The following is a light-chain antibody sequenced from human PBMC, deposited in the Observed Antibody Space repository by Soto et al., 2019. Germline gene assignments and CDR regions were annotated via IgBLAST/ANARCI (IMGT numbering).Light chain of an antibody. CDR2: DAS. V-gene: IGKV3-20*01. CDR3: HQYAWSPLT. J-gene: IGKJ5*01. Sequence: EIVLTQSPGTLSFSPGERATLSCRASQSVPRSYLAWYQQRPGQAPRLVIYDASSRATGIPDRFSGSESGTEYTLTISSLESADFAVYSCHQYAWSPLTFGQGTRLEIK. CDR1: QSVPRSY.